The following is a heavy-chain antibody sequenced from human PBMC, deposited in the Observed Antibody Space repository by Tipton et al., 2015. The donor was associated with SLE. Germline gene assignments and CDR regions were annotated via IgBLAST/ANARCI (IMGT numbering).Heavy chain of an antibody. CDR3: ARGRQLLAAFDI. J-gene: IGHJ3*02. D-gene: IGHD3-10*01. CDR1: GDSSSTYY. V-gene: IGHV4-59*01. Sequence: LRLSCTVSGDSSSTYYWSWIRQPPGKGLEWIGYIYFNGKTNYNPSLQSRVTISIDTSKKQFSLKINAVTAADTAVYYCARGRQLLAAFDIWGQGTMVTVSS. CDR2: IYFNGKT.